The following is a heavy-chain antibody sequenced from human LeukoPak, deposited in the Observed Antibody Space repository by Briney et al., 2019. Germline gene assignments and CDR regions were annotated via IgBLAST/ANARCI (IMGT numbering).Heavy chain of an antibody. V-gene: IGHV1-8*01. CDR3: ASPVDCSGGSCYTL. Sequence: ASVKGSCKASGYTFTSYDINWVRQATGQGLEWMGWMKPNSGNTGYAQKIQGRVTMPRNTSISTAYMELSSLRSEDTAVYYCASPVDCSGGSCYTLWGQGTLVTVPS. CDR1: GYTFTSYD. CDR2: MKPNSGNT. J-gene: IGHJ4*02. D-gene: IGHD2-15*01.